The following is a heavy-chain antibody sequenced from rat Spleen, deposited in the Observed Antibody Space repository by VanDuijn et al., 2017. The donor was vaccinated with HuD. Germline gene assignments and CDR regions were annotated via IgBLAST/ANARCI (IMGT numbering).Heavy chain of an antibody. CDR3: TRAGEYGYTHFDN. V-gene: IGHV5S10*01. CDR1: GFTFSDYN. CDR2: IIYDGTKT. Sequence: EVQLVESGGGLVQPGRSLKLSCAASGFTFSDYNMAWVRQAPKKGLEWVATIIYDGTKTHYRDSVRGRFTMSRDNAKSTLYLQMNSLRSEDTATYYCTRAGEYGYTHFDNWGQGVMVTVSS. J-gene: IGHJ2*01. D-gene: IGHD1-4*01.